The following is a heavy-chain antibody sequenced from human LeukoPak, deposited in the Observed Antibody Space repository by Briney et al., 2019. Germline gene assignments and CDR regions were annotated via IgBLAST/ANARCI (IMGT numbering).Heavy chain of an antibody. J-gene: IGHJ4*02. CDR1: GFTFGDYA. V-gene: IGHV3-49*04. CDR3: ARFVPYFDY. D-gene: IGHD3-10*01. Sequence: GGSLRLSCTASGFTFGDYAVSWGRQAPGKGLEWVGFIRSKAYGGTTEYAASVKGRFTISRDDSKSIAYLQLNSLKTEDTAVYYCARFVPYFDYWGQGTLVTVSS. CDR2: IRSKAYGGTT.